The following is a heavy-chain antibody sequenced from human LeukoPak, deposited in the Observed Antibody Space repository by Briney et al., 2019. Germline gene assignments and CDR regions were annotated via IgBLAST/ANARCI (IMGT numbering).Heavy chain of an antibody. Sequence: GGSLLLSCAASGFTVSSNYMSWVRQAPGKGLEWVSVIYSGGSTYYADSVKGRFTISRHNSKNTLYLQMNSLRAEDTAVYYCARDLGNHYFDYLGQGTLVTVSS. J-gene: IGHJ4*02. D-gene: IGHD4-23*01. V-gene: IGHV3-53*04. CDR1: GFTVSSNY. CDR3: ARDLGNHYFDY. CDR2: IYSGGST.